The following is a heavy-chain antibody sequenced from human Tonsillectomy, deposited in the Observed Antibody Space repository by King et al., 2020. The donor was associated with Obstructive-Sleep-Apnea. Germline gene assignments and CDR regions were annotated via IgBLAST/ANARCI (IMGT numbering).Heavy chain of an antibody. D-gene: IGHD2-2*01. Sequence: VQLVESGAEVKKPGESLKISCQASGYSFTNYWIAWVRQTPGKGLEWMGIIHPDDSDTRYSPSFQGQVTISVVKSIGTAYLQWSSLKASDSAMFYCARQKYTSSSADYWGPGTLLTVSS. CDR1: GYSFTNYW. J-gene: IGHJ4*02. V-gene: IGHV5-51*01. CDR3: ARQKYTSSSADY. CDR2: IHPDDSDT.